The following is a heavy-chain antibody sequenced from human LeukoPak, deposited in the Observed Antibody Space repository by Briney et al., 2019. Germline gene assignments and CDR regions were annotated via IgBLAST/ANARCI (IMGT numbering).Heavy chain of an antibody. D-gene: IGHD4-17*01. CDR2: IYTSGST. Sequence: SETLSPTCTVSGDSISNYYWSWIRQPAGKGLEWIGRIYTSGSTNYNPSLKSRVIMSVDTSKNQFSLKLSSVTAADTAVYYCATEKGAVTLDAFDIWGQGTMVTVSS. J-gene: IGHJ3*02. CDR3: ATEKGAVTLDAFDI. CDR1: GDSISNYY. V-gene: IGHV4-4*07.